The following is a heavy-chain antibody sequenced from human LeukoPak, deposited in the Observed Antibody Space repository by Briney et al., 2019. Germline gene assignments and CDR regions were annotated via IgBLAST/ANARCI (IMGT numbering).Heavy chain of an antibody. J-gene: IGHJ4*02. CDR3: ARAQGLYCGGDCYSFDY. CDR1: GFTVSSNY. V-gene: IGHV3-53*01. Sequence: PGGSLRLSCAASGFTVSSNYMSWVRQAPGKGLEWVSVIYSGGSTYYADSVKGRFTISRDNSKNTLYLQMNSLRAEDTAVYYCARAQGLYCGGDCYSFDYWGQGTLVTVSS. CDR2: IYSGGST. D-gene: IGHD2-21*02.